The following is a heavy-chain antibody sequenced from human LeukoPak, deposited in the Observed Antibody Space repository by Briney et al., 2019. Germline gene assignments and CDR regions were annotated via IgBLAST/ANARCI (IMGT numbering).Heavy chain of an antibody. CDR2: IKQDGSEK. CDR3: ARDGDATSGSFDY. D-gene: IGHD3-22*01. V-gene: IGHV3-7*01. Sequence: GGSLRLSCAVPGFTFSSYWMSWVRQAPGKGLEWVANIKQDGSEKNYVDSVKGRFTISRDNARNSLYLQMKSLRGEDTAVYYCARDGDATSGSFDYWGQGTLVTVSS. CDR1: GFTFSSYW. J-gene: IGHJ4*02.